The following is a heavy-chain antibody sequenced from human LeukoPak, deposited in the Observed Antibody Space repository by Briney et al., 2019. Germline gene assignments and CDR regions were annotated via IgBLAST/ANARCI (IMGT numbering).Heavy chain of an antibody. D-gene: IGHD2-8*02. CDR3: ARDITGPPTYYYYYMDV. J-gene: IGHJ6*03. CDR1: GDSFSSYF. V-gene: IGHV4-4*07. CDR2: LHASGGA. Sequence: SETLSLTCNVSGDSFSSYFWSWIRQPAGKGLEWIGRLHASGGANYNPSLKSRVTMSLDTSKNQFSLKLMSVTAADSAMYYCARDITGPPTYYYYYMDVWGKGTTVTVSS.